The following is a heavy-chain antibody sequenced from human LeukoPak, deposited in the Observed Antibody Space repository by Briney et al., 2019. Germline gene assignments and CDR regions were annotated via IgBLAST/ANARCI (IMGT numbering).Heavy chain of an antibody. V-gene: IGHV4-34*01. CDR3: ASDDLDSSGYYPFDY. CDR2: INHSGST. Sequence: PSETLSLTCAVYGGSFSGYYWSWIRQPPGKGLEWIGEINHSGSTNYNPSLRSRVTISVDTSKNQFSLKPSSVTAADTAVYYCASDDLDSSGYYPFDYWGQGTLVTVSS. J-gene: IGHJ4*02. CDR1: GGSFSGYY. D-gene: IGHD3-22*01.